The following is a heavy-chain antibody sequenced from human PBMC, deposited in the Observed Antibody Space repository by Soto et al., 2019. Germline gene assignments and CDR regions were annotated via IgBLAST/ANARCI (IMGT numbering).Heavy chain of an antibody. Sequence: ASVKVSCKASGFTFSSSAVQWVRQARGQRLEWIGWIVVGSGHTNYAQKFQERVTITRDMSTSTAYMDLSSLRSEDTAVYYFAAYGYSYDGSYAFDIWGQGTTVTVSS. CDR3: AAYGYSYDGSYAFDI. J-gene: IGHJ3*02. D-gene: IGHD3-22*01. CDR2: IVVGSGHT. CDR1: GFTFSSSA. V-gene: IGHV1-58*01.